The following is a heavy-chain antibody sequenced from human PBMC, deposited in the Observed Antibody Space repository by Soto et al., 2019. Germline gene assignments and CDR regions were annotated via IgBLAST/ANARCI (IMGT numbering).Heavy chain of an antibody. Sequence: SETLSLTCTVSGASISGFYWSWIRKSAGKGLEWIGRIYATGTTDYNPSLKSRVTMSVDTSKKQFSLKLRSVTAADTAVYYCVRDGTKTLRDWFDPWGQGISVTVSS. CDR1: GASISGFY. V-gene: IGHV4-4*07. CDR3: VRDGTKTLRDWFDP. D-gene: IGHD1-1*01. J-gene: IGHJ5*02. CDR2: IYATGTT.